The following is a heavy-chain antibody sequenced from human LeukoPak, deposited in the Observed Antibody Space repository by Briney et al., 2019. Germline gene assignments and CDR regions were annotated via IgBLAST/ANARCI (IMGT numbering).Heavy chain of an antibody. CDR3: AKNGDRGAYCSGGTCYPYYYYYMDV. D-gene: IGHD2-15*01. V-gene: IGHV3-23*01. CDR1: GFTFSHYG. CDR2: ISTTGDNT. J-gene: IGHJ6*03. Sequence: GGTLRLSCAATGFTFSHYGMSWVRQAPGKGLEWVSAISTTGDNTYYTDSVKGRFTISRDNSRNIVYLQMNSLRAEDTAIYYCAKNGDRGAYCSGGTCYPYYYYYMDVWGKGTTVTISS.